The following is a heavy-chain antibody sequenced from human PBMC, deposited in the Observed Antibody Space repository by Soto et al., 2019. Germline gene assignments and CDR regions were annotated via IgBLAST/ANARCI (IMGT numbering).Heavy chain of an antibody. V-gene: IGHV1-18*01. CDR3: ARDGITAAEYLQL. J-gene: IGHJ1*01. CDR2: ISAYNRNK. D-gene: IGHD6-13*01. CDR1: GYTFFKYG. Sequence: GASVKVCCKASGYTFFKYGIRWVRQAPGQGLEWMGWISAYNRNKSYAQKFQGRVTMTTDTSTSTAYMELRGLTSDDTAVYYCARDGITAAEYLQLWGQGTPVTVSS.